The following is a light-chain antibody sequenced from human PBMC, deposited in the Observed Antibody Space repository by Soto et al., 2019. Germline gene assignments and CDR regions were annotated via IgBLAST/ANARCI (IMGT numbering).Light chain of an antibody. V-gene: IGKV3-20*01. CDR1: QSVNSNY. CDR2: GAS. J-gene: IGKJ1*01. CDR3: QQYDSPPRT. Sequence: EIVLTQSPGTLSLSPGERATLSCRASQSVNSNYLAWYQQKPGQGPRLLMYGASSSATGIPDRFSGRGSGTDFTLTISRSEPEDFAVYYGQQYDSPPRTFGQGTKVEIK.